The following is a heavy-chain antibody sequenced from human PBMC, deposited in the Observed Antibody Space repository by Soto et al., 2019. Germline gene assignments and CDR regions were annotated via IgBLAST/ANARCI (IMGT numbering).Heavy chain of an antibody. Sequence: GGSLRLSCAASGFTFSSSTMNWVRQAPGKGLEWVSSISSDSVWIYYAASVKGRFTISRDNAKNSLFLQMSSLRAEDTAVYYCASGSYGDYSDWGQGTLVTVSS. V-gene: IGHV3-21*01. CDR3: ASGSYGDYSD. CDR2: ISSDSVWI. D-gene: IGHD4-17*01. J-gene: IGHJ4*02. CDR1: GFTFSSST.